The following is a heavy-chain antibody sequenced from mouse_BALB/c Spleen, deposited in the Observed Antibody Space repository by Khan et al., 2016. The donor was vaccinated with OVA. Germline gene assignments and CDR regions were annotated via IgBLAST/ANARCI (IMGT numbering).Heavy chain of an antibody. J-gene: IGHJ1*01. CDR3: ARGLFDV. CDR1: GYTFTDYY. Sequence: VQLQQSGPELVKPGASVKMSCKASGYTFTDYYMKWMQKSHGKSLEWIGDINPNNGDTFYNKKFKGKATLTVDKSSSTAYTQLNSLTSEDSAVYYCARGLFDVWGAGTTVTVSS. CDR2: INPNNGDT. V-gene: IGHV1-26*01.